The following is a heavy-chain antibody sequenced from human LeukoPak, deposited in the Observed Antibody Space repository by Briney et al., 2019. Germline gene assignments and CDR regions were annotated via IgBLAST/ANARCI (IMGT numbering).Heavy chain of an antibody. Sequence: PGGSLRLSCAASGFTFSYHSMTWVRQAPGKGLEWVSYIDSSSATTYYADSVKGRFITSRDNAKNSLFLQINSLRAEDTAVYYCAGSTVWSGIFQYWGQGTLVTVSS. CDR3: AGSTVWSGIFQY. J-gene: IGHJ1*01. CDR2: IDSSSATT. CDR1: GFTFSYHS. D-gene: IGHD3-3*01. V-gene: IGHV3-48*01.